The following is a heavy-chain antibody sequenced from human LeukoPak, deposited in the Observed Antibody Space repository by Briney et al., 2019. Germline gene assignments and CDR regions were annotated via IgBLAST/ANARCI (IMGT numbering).Heavy chain of an antibody. CDR1: GFTFSSYA. D-gene: IGHD6-13*01. CDR2: ISYDGSNK. V-gene: IGHV3-30-3*01. Sequence: EPGRSLRLSCAASGFTFSSYAMHWVRQAPGKGLEWVAVISYDGSNKYYADSVKGRFTISRDNSKNTLYLQMNSLRAEDTAVYYCARDRVDVAAADYNWFDPWGQGTLVTVSS. CDR3: ARDRVDVAAADYNWFDP. J-gene: IGHJ5*02.